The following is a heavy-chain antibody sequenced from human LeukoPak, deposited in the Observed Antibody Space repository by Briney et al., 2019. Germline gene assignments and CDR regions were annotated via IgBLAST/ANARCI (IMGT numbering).Heavy chain of an antibody. Sequence: LRLFYAASGFTFSSYSMNWVPHAPGKGLEYVSSISSSSSYKYYADSVKGRCTIARDNAKNSLYLQMNSLRAEDTAVYYCARVGRLETARNLWDYWGQGTLVTVSS. J-gene: IGHJ4*02. V-gene: IGHV3-21*01. D-gene: IGHD1-14*01. CDR2: ISSSSSYK. CDR1: GFTFSSYS. CDR3: ARVGRLETARNLWDY.